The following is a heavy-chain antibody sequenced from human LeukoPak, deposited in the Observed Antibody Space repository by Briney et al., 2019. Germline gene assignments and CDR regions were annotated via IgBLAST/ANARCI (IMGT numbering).Heavy chain of an antibody. J-gene: IGHJ3*02. CDR1: GYSFTCYG. CDR3: ARDRWYSRNWNDAVDI. Sequence: ASVKVSCKTSGYSFTCYGISWVRQAPGQGLEWMGWISAYNGNTNYAQKVQGRVTMTTDTSTSTAYMELRSLRSDDTAVYYCARDRWYSRNWNDAVDIWGQGTMVTVSS. V-gene: IGHV1-18*01. D-gene: IGHD6-13*01. CDR2: ISAYNGNT.